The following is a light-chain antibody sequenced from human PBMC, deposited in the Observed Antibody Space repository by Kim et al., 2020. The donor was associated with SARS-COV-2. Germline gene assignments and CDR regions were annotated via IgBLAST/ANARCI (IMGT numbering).Light chain of an antibody. CDR3: QQYGTSLRT. J-gene: IGKJ1*01. CDR1: QSVTSSY. V-gene: IGKV3-20*01. CDR2: GAS. Sequence: EIVLTQSPGTLSLSPGERATLSFRASQSVTSSYLAWYQQKPGQPPRLLIYGASNRATGIPDRFSGSGSGTDFTLTISRLESEDFAVYYCQQYGTSLRTFGQGTKVDIK.